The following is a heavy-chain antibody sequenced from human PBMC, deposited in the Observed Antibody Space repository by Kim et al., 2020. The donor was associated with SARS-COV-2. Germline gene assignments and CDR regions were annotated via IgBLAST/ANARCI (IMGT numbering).Heavy chain of an antibody. CDR1: GDSVSSNSAA. CDR3: AREWGANPRHYYYYGMDV. CDR2: TYYRSKWYN. J-gene: IGHJ6*02. Sequence: SQTLSLTCAISGDSVSSNSAAWNWIRQSPSRGLEWLGRTYYRSKWYNDYAVSVKSRITINPDTSKNQFSLQLNSVTPEDTAVYYCAREWGANPRHYYYYGMDVWGQGTTVTVSS. D-gene: IGHD3-16*01. V-gene: IGHV6-1*01.